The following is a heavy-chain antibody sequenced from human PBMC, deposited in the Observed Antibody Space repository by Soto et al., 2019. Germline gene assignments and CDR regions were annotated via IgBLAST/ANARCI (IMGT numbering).Heavy chain of an antibody. Sequence: GGSLRLSCAASGFTFSSYWMHWVRQAPGKGLVWVSRINSDGSSTSYADSVKGRFTISRDNAKNTLYPQMNSLRAEDTAVYYCARDLPYSSSWYYYYGMDVWGQGTTVTVSS. D-gene: IGHD6-13*01. CDR1: GFTFSSYW. V-gene: IGHV3-74*01. CDR3: ARDLPYSSSWYYYYGMDV. J-gene: IGHJ6*02. CDR2: INSDGSST.